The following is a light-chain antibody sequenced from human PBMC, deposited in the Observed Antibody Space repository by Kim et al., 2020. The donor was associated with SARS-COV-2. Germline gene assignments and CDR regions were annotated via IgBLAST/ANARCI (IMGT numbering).Light chain of an antibody. CDR1: SSNIGNNY. CDR3: GAWDSSLSAGV. V-gene: IGLV1-51*01. J-gene: IGLJ3*02. Sequence: SVLTQPPSVSAAPGQKVTLSCSGSSSNIGNNYVSWYQQLPGTALKLLIYDNNKRPSGIPDRFSGSKSGTSATLGITGLQTGDEADYYCGAWDSSLSAGVLGGGTQLTV. CDR2: DNN.